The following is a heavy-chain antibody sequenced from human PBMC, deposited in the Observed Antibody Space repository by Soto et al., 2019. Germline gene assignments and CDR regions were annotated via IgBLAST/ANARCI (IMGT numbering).Heavy chain of an antibody. Sequence: DVQLLESGGGLVQPGGSLTLSCAASKFTFSDFAMSWVRQAPGKGLEWVSSIGGRGTDTYYADSVKGRFTISRDHSKNTLFLQMDGLRDEDTAVYYCAKDAVPYHGKWDWFDSWGQGTLVIVSS. CDR1: KFTFSDFA. V-gene: IGHV3-23*01. J-gene: IGHJ5*01. CDR2: IGGRGTDT. CDR3: AKDAVPYHGKWDWFDS. D-gene: IGHD1-26*01.